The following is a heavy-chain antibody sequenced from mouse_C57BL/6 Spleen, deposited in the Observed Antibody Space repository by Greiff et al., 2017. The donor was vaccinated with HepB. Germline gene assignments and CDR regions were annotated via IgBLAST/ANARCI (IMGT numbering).Heavy chain of an antibody. CDR2: IYPGDGGT. CDR3: ARFDWVGNYFDY. J-gene: IGHJ2*01. V-gene: IGHV1-82*01. D-gene: IGHD4-1*01. Sequence: QVQLQQSGPELVKPGASVKISCKASGYAFSSSWMNWVKQRPGKGLEWIGRIYPGDGGTNYNGKFKGKATLTADKSSSTAYMQLRSLTSEDSAVYFCARFDWVGNYFDYWGQGTTLTVSS. CDR1: GYAFSSSW.